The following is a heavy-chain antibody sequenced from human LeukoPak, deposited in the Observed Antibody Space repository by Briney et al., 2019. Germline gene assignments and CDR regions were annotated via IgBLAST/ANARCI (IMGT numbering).Heavy chain of an antibody. Sequence: GASVKVSCKASGYTFTGYYMHWVRQAPGQGLEWMGWINPNSGGTNYAQKFQGRVTMTRDTSISTAYMELSRLRSDDTAVYYCSQSRYSSGWYPYYYYGMDVWGQGPTVTVSS. V-gene: IGHV1-2*02. CDR1: GYTFTGYY. J-gene: IGHJ6*02. CDR2: INPNSGGT. CDR3: SQSRYSSGWYPYYYYGMDV. D-gene: IGHD6-19*01.